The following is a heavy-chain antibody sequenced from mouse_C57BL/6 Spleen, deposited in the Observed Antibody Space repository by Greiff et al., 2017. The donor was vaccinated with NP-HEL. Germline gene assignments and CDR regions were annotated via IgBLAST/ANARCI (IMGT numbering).Heavy chain of an antibody. CDR3: ARIDYDYDGGMDY. D-gene: IGHD2-4*01. V-gene: IGHV1-63*01. CDR1: GYTFTNYW. J-gene: IGHJ4*01. CDR2: IYPGGGYT. Sequence: VQLQQSGAELVRPGTSVKMSCKASGYTFTNYWIGWAKQRPGHGLEWIGDIYPGGGYTNYNEKFKGKATLTADKSSSTAYMQFSSLTSEDSAIYYGARIDYDYDGGMDYWGQGTSVTVSS.